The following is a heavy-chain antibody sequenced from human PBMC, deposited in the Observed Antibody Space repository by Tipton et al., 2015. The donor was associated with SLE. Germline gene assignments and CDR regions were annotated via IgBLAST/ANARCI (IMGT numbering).Heavy chain of an antibody. Sequence: SLRLSCAASGFNVSTNYMSWVRQAPGKGLEWVSAISGSGGSTYYADSVKGRFTISRDNSKNTLYLQMNSLRAEDTAVYYCAREGTNGWSALDYWVQAGVFPVSS. V-gene: IGHV3-23*01. CDR2: ISGSGGST. J-gene: IGHJ4*02. CDR3: AREGTNGWSALDY. D-gene: IGHD6-19*01. CDR1: GFNVSTNY.